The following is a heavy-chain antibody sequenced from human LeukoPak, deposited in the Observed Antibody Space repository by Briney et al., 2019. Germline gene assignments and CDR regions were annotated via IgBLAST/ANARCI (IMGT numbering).Heavy chain of an antibody. D-gene: IGHD6-19*01. J-gene: IGHJ4*02. CDR1: GGSISSYC. CDR3: ARDLSHSGWYQEGY. Sequence: SETLSLTCTVSGGSISSYCWSWIRQPAGKGLEWIGRIYTSGSTNYNPSLKSRVTMSVDTSKNQFSLKLTSVTAADTAVYYCARDLSHSGWYQEGYWGQGTLVTVSS. CDR2: IYTSGST. V-gene: IGHV4-4*07.